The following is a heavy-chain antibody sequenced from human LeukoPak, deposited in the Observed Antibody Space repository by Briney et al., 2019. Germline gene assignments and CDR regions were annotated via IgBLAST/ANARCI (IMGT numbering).Heavy chain of an antibody. J-gene: IGHJ4*02. CDR2: INPNSGGT. CDR3: ARDLENKSRVVPAAMGY. V-gene: IGHV1-2*02. CDR1: GYTFTGYY. D-gene: IGHD2-2*01. Sequence: ASVKVSCKASGYTFTGYYMHWVRQAPGQGLEWMGWINPNSGGTNYAQKFQGRVTMTRDTSISTAYMELSRLRSDDTAVYYCARDLENKSRVVPAAMGYWGQGTLVTVSS.